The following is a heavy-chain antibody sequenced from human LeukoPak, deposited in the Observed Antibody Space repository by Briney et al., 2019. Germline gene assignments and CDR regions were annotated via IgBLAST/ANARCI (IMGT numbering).Heavy chain of an antibody. CDR2: IYYSGST. CDR3: ATALPLRYFDWLRSFDY. J-gene: IGHJ4*02. Sequence: SETLSLTCTVSGGSISSSSYYWGWTRQPPGKGLEWIGSIYYSGSTYYNPSLKSRVTISVDTSKNQFSLKLSSVTAADTAVYYCATALPLRYFDWLRSFDYWGQGTLVTVSS. CDR1: GGSISSSSYY. D-gene: IGHD3-9*01. V-gene: IGHV4-39*01.